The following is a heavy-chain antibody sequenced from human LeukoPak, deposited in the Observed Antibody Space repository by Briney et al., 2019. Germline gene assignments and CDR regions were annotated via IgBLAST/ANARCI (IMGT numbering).Heavy chain of an antibody. D-gene: IGHD3-16*01. CDR2: ISVYNGHT. J-gene: IGHJ4*02. Sequence: GASVKVSCKASGYTFTDYSITWVRQAPGQGFEWMGWISVYNGHTDYPQKVQGRVTMTTDTSTSTAYMELRSLRSDDTAVYYCARDQDDYVWGSFPVPLGYWGQGTLVTVSS. CDR1: GYTFTDYS. CDR3: ARDQDDYVWGSFPVPLGY. V-gene: IGHV1-18*01.